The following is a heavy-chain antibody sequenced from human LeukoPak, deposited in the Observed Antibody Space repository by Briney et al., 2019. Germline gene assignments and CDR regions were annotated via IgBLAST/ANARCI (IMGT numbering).Heavy chain of an antibody. D-gene: IGHD2-15*01. CDR3: ATGYCSGGSCGNRSPFLL. CDR2: ISSSSSYT. V-gene: IGHV3-11*03. Sequence: PGGSLRLSCAASGFTFSDYYMSWIRQAPGKGLEWVSYISSSSSYTNYAGSVKGRFTISRDNAKNSLYLQMNSLRAEDTAVYYCATGYCSGGSCGNRSPFLLWGQGTLVTVSS. J-gene: IGHJ4*02. CDR1: GFTFSDYY.